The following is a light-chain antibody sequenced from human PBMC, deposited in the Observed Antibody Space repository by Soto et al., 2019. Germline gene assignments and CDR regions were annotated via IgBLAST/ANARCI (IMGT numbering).Light chain of an antibody. J-gene: IGKJ5*01. CDR3: QHYDSLPIT. V-gene: IGKV3-11*01. Sequence: EIVLTQSPATLSLSPGERATLSCRASQSVSSFLAWYQQKPGQAPRLLIYDTFNRATGIPARFSGSGSGTDFTLTISRLEPEDFAVFYCQHYDSLPITFGQGTRLEIK. CDR2: DTF. CDR1: QSVSSF.